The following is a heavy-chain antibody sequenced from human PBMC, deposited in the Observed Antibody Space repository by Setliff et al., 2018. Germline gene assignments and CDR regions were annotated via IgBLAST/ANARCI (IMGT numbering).Heavy chain of an antibody. D-gene: IGHD3-16*01. V-gene: IGHV1-8*03. Sequence: GASVKVSCKASGYSFTSNDINWVRQATGQGPEWMGWLNPSSGNTGYAPKFQGRVTITRSTSLSTAYMELSSLRSEDTAIYYCARESTAKNFWGEYSDYWGQGTLVTV. J-gene: IGHJ4*02. CDR2: LNPSSGNT. CDR1: GYSFTSND. CDR3: ARESTAKNFWGEYSDY.